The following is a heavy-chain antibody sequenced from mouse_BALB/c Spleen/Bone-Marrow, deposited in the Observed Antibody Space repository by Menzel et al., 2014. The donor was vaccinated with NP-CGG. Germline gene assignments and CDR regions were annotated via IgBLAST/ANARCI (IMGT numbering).Heavy chain of an antibody. J-gene: IGHJ1*01. V-gene: IGHV1S41*01. CDR1: GYTFTSYW. CDR2: IAPGSGST. Sequence: DLVKPGPSVKLSCKASGYTFTSYWINWIKQRPGQGLEWIGRIAPGSGSTYYNEMFKGKATLTVDTSSSTAYIQLSSLSSEDSAVYFCARSRDGYFDVWGAGPTVTGPS. CDR3: ARSRDGYFDV.